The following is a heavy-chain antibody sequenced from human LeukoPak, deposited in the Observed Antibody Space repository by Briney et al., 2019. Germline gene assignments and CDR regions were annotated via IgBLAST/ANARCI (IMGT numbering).Heavy chain of an antibody. Sequence: PSETLSLTCTVSGGSISSYYWSWIRQPPGKGLEWIGYIYYSGSTNYNPSLKSRVTISVDTSKTQYSLKLSSVTAADTAVYYCASTYSSSWYYYYGMDVWGQGTTVTVSS. CDR1: GGSISSYY. V-gene: IGHV4-59*01. J-gene: IGHJ6*02. CDR2: IYYSGST. CDR3: ASTYSSSWYYYYGMDV. D-gene: IGHD6-13*01.